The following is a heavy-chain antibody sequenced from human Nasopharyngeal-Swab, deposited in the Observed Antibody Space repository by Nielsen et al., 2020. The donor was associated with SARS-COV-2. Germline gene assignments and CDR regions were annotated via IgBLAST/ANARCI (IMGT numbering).Heavy chain of an antibody. V-gene: IGHV1-2*06. Sequence: ASVKVSCKASGYTFTGYYMHWVRHAPGQGLEWMGRINPNSGGTSYAQKFQGRVTMTRDTSTSTVYMELSSLRSDDTAVYYCARELPAATHDAFDIWGQGTMVTVSS. D-gene: IGHD2-2*01. CDR1: GYTFTGYY. CDR3: ARELPAATHDAFDI. J-gene: IGHJ3*02. CDR2: INPNSGGT.